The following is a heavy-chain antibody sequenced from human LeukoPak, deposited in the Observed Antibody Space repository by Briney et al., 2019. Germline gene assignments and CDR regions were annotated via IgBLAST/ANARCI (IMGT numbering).Heavy chain of an antibody. CDR2: ISSISSTI. V-gene: IGHV3-48*01. Sequence: GGSLRLSCAASGFTFSSYSMNWVRQAPGKGLEWVSYISSISSTIYYADSVKGRFTISRDNSKNTLYLQMNSLRAENTAVYYCAKDAQWLAYNAEYFQHWGQGTLVTVSS. D-gene: IGHD6-19*01. CDR3: AKDAQWLAYNAEYFQH. J-gene: IGHJ1*01. CDR1: GFTFSSYS.